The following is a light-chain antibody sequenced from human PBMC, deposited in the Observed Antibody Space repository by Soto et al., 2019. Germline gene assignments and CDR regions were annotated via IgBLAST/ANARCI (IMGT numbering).Light chain of an antibody. CDR1: QGIGVY. J-gene: IGKJ4*01. CDR2: AAS. Sequence: SSLSASLGDRVTISCRASQGIGVYLAWFQQRPGRVPSLLIYAASTLQSGVPSRFSGSGSGTDFTLTISSLQPEDVATYYCQKYNSPPLTFGGGTKVDIK. V-gene: IGKV1-27*01. CDR3: QKYNSPPLT.